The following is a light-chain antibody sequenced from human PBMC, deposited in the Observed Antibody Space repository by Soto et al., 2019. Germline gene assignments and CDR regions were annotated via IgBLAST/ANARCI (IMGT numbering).Light chain of an antibody. CDR2: DAS. CDR1: QSVSPS. CDR3: QQRSYWPFLFT. V-gene: IGKV3-11*01. Sequence: EILLTQSPATLYLSPGERATLSCRASQSVSPSLAWYQQKPAQSPSLLIYDASNRATGIPARFSGSGSGTDFTLTISSLEPEDFAVYYCQQRSYWPFLFTFGPGTRVDFK. J-gene: IGKJ3*01.